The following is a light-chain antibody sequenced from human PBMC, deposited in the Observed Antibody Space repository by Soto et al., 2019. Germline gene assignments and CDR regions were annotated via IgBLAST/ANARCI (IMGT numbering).Light chain of an antibody. Sequence: LTQPASVSGSPGQSVTISCTGTSSDVGAYNFVSWHQQHPGKAPKLMIYNVYDRPSGISYRFSGSKSGNTASLTISGLQGEDEADYYCSAYTVSRTYVFGTGTKVTVL. J-gene: IGLJ1*01. CDR2: NVY. CDR1: SSDVGAYNF. V-gene: IGLV2-14*03. CDR3: SAYTVSRTYV.